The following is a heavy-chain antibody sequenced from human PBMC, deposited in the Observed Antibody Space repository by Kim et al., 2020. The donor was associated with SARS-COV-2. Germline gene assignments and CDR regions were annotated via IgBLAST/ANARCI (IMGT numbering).Heavy chain of an antibody. CDR2: IYSGGST. CDR3: AREYYYGSGSYYVDY. J-gene: IGHJ4*02. CDR1: GFTVSSNY. Sequence: GGSLRLSCAASGFTVSSNYMSWVRQAPGKGLEWVSVIYSGGSTYYADSVKGRFTISRHKSKNTLYLQMNSLRAEDTAVYYCAREYYYGSGSYYVDYWGQGTLVTVSS. V-gene: IGHV3-53*01. D-gene: IGHD3-10*01.